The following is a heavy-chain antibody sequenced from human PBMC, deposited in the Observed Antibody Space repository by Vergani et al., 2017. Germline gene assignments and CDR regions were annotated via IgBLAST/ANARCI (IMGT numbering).Heavy chain of an antibody. CDR3: ARDVWDCSRISCFLRAGEFYYMDV. V-gene: IGHV3-33*05. CDR1: GFKFSQFG. Sequence: QVQLVESGGGVVQPGTSLRLSCEASGFKFSQFGMHWVRQGPGKGLEWVAFISYDGSKTQYADSEKGRVTISRDNSKNTVGLEMSCLRVDDTATDYCARDVWDCSRISCFLRAGEFYYMDVWGQGTTVTVSS. D-gene: IGHD3-16*01. J-gene: IGHJ6*03. CDR2: ISYDGSKT.